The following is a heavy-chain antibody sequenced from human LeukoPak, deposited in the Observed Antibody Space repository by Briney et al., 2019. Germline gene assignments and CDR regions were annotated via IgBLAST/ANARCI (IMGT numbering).Heavy chain of an antibody. CDR3: ERDFGPVAGIFDY. D-gene: IGHD6-19*01. CDR2: IKQDGSER. J-gene: IGHJ4*02. V-gene: IGHV3-7*01. Sequence: GGSLRLSCAASGFTFSSYWMSWVSQAPGKGLEWVANIKQDGSERYYVDSVKVRFTISRDNAKNSLYLQMNSVRAEDTAVYYCERDFGPVAGIFDYWGQGTLVTVSS. CDR1: GFTFSSYW.